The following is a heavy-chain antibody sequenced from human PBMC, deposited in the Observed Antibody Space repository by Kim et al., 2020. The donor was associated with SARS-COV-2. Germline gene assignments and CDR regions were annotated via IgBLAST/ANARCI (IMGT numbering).Heavy chain of an antibody. Sequence: SETLSLTCTVSGYSISSGYYWGWIRQPPGKGLEWIGSIYHSGSTYYNPSLKSRVTISVDTSKNQFSLKLSSVTAADTAVYYCARAGTYYYDSSGYYPGYFDLWGRGTLVTVSS. J-gene: IGHJ2*01. CDR2: IYHSGST. D-gene: IGHD3-22*01. CDR3: ARAGTYYYDSSGYYPGYFDL. CDR1: GYSISSGYY. V-gene: IGHV4-38-2*02.